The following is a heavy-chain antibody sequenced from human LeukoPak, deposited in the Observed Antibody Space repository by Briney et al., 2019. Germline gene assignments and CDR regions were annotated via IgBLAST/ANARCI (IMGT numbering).Heavy chain of an antibody. D-gene: IGHD3-22*01. Sequence: TGGSLRLSCAASGFTFSSYGMHWARQAPGKGLEWVAVIWYDGSNKYYADSVKGRFTISRDNSKNTLYLQMNSLRAEDTAVYYCAGYYDSSGYYGYYFDYWGQGTLVTVSS. CDR1: GFTFSSYG. CDR2: IWYDGSNK. J-gene: IGHJ4*02. V-gene: IGHV3-33*01. CDR3: AGYYDSSGYYGYYFDY.